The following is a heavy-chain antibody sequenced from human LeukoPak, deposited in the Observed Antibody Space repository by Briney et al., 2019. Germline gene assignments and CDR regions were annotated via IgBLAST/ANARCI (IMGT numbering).Heavy chain of an antibody. Sequence: PSETLSLTCTVSGGSISRYYWIWIRQPPGKGLEWIGYIYYSGSTNYNPSLKSRVTISVDTSKNQFSLKLSSVTAADTAVYYCARQAVVVPAAIRSGWFDPWGQGTLVTVSS. CDR3: ARQAVVVPAAIRSGWFDP. D-gene: IGHD2-2*02. J-gene: IGHJ5*02. CDR2: IYYSGST. V-gene: IGHV4-59*08. CDR1: GGSISRYY.